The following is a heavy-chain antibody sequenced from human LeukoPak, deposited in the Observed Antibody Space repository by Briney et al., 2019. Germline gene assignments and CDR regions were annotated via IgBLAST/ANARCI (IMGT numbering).Heavy chain of an antibody. CDR2: IKPNGGGA. J-gene: IGHJ4*02. Sequence: ASVKVSCKASGYTFTGYYMHWVRQAPGQGLEWMGWIKPNGGGANFAQKFQGRVTMTGDTSISTAYMELSRLRSDDTAVYYCARDPDYGSGSYHFYYFDHWGQGTLVTVSS. D-gene: IGHD3-10*01. V-gene: IGHV1-2*02. CDR1: GYTFTGYY. CDR3: ARDPDYGSGSYHFYYFDH.